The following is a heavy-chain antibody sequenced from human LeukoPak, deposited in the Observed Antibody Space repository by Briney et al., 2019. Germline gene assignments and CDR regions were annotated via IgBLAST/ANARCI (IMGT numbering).Heavy chain of an antibody. J-gene: IGHJ3*01. CDR3: AREKSGAVTLPGDKGLVVVNAFDL. D-gene: IGHD2-15*01. CDR2: IKMDGGEE. Sequence: PGGSLRLSCATSGFMFSNYWMSWVRQTPGKGLEWVANIKMDGGEEYYMDSVKGRFTISRDNAKNSLYLQMNSLRAEDTSLYYCAREKSGAVTLPGDKGLVVVNAFDLWGQGTMVTVSS. CDR1: GFMFSNYW. V-gene: IGHV3-7*01.